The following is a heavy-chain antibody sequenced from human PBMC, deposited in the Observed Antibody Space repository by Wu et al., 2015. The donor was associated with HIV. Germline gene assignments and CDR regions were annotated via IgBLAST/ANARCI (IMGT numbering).Heavy chain of an antibody. CDR2: LIPMYGTA. D-gene: IGHD5-18*01. Sequence: QVQLLQSGAEVKKPGSSVRVSCKASGATFTSYALSWVRQAPGQGLEWMGRLIPMYGTADYAHKFQGRVTITADVSTSTAYMDVSSLRSDDTAVYYCAGGGGRTSMDPFDFWGQGTLATVSS. J-gene: IGHJ4*02. CDR1: GATFTSYA. V-gene: IGHV1-69*13. CDR3: AGGGGRTSMDPFDF.